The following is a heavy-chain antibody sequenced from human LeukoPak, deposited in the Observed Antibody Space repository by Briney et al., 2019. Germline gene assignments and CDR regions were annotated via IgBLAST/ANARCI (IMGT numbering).Heavy chain of an antibody. V-gene: IGHV1-18*01. CDR2: ISAYNGNT. CDR1: GYTFTSYG. CDR3: ARVTVAATQRSFDY. J-gene: IGHJ4*02. Sequence: GVSVKVSCKASGYTFTSYGISWVRQAPGQGLEWIGWISAYNGNTNYAQKLQGRVTMTTDTSTSTAYMELRSLRSDDTAVYYCARVTVAATQRSFDYWGQGTLVTVSS. D-gene: IGHD2-15*01.